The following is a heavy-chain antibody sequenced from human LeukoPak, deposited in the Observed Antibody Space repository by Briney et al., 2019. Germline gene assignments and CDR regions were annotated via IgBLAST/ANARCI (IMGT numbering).Heavy chain of an antibody. D-gene: IGHD6-25*01. CDR2: TSYDESIK. CDR1: GFTFSTSS. Sequence: GRSLRLSCAASGFTFSTSSMHWVRQAPGKGLEWVAVTSYDESIKVYAESVKGRFTISRDNSENTLYLQMNSLKFEDTAVYYCVTEGHSSGWAETFDIWGQGTMVTISS. V-gene: IGHV3-30-3*01. J-gene: IGHJ3*02. CDR3: VTEGHSSGWAETFDI.